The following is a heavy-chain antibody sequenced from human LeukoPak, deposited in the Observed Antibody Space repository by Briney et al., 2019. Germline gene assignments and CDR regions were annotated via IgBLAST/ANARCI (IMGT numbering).Heavy chain of an antibody. Sequence: SETLSLTCTVSGGSISSSSYYWGWIRQPPGKGLEWIGSIYYSGSTYYNPSHKSRVTISVDTSKNQFSLKLSSVTAADTAVYYCARDGGAAAQYNWFDPWGQGTLVTVSS. CDR2: IYYSGST. V-gene: IGHV4-39*07. D-gene: IGHD6-13*01. CDR3: ARDGGAAAQYNWFDP. J-gene: IGHJ5*02. CDR1: GGSISSSSYY.